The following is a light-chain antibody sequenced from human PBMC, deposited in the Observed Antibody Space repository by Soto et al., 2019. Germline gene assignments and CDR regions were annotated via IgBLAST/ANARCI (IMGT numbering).Light chain of an antibody. V-gene: IGLV1-40*01. CDR1: SSNIGAGYD. CDR2: GNI. J-gene: IGLJ3*02. Sequence: QSVLTQPPSVSGAPGQRVTISCTGSSSNIGAGYDVHWYHQLPGTAPKLLIYGNINRPSGVPDRFYGSKSGNSASLAITGLQAEDDADYYCQSYDSSLSGWVFGGGTKLTVL. CDR3: QSYDSSLSGWV.